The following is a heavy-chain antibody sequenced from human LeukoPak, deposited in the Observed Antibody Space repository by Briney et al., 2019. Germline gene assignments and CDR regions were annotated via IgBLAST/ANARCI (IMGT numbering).Heavy chain of an antibody. V-gene: IGHV1-2*02. CDR1: GYTFTNYY. Sequence: ASVKVSCKASGYTFTNYYMHWVRQAPGQGLEWMGWINPNSGGTNYAQKFQGRVTMTRDTSISTAYMELSRLRSDDTAVYYCARDHDILTGYYPLDYWGQGTLVTVSS. D-gene: IGHD3-9*01. CDR2: INPNSGGT. J-gene: IGHJ4*02. CDR3: ARDHDILTGYYPLDY.